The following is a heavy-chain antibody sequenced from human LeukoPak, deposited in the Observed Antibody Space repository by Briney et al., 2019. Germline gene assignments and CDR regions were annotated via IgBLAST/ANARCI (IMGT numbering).Heavy chain of an antibody. J-gene: IGHJ4*02. V-gene: IGHV3-21*01. D-gene: IGHD5-12*01. CDR2: ISSSSSYI. CDR1: GFTFSSYS. CDR3: ARVPKSATSYFDY. Sequence: GGSLRLSCAASGFTFSSYSMNWVRQAPGKGLEWVSSISSSSSYIYYADSVKGRFTISRDNAKNPLYLQMNSLRAEDTAVYYCARVPKSATSYFDYWGQGTLVTVSS.